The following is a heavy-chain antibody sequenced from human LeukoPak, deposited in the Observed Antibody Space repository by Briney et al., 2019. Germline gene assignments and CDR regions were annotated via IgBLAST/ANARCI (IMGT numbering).Heavy chain of an antibody. J-gene: IGHJ4*02. Sequence: PSETLSLTCAVYGGSFSGYYWSWIRQPPGKGLGWIGEINHSGSTNYNPSLKSRVTISVDTSKNQFSLKLSSVTAADTAVYYCARGRGSYRTGYYFDYWGQGTLVTVSS. D-gene: IGHD1-26*01. CDR1: GGSFSGYY. V-gene: IGHV4-34*01. CDR3: ARGRGSYRTGYYFDY. CDR2: INHSGST.